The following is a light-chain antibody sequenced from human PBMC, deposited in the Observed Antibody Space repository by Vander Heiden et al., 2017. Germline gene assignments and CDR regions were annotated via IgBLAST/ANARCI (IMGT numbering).Light chain of an antibody. J-gene: IGLJ3*02. Sequence: SVLTQPPSVSGAPGQRVTIACTGNSSNIGAGYDVPWYQQLPGTAPKLLIFGNINRPSGVPDRFSGSKSGTSASLAITGLQAEDEADYYCQSYDTSLSGSRVFGGGTKLTVL. V-gene: IGLV1-40*01. CDR2: GNI. CDR3: QSYDTSLSGSRV. CDR1: SSNIGAGYD.